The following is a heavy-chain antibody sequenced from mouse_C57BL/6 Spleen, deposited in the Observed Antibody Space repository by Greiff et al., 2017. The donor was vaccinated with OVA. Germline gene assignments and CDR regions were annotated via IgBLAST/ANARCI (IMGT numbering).Heavy chain of an antibody. V-gene: IGHV1-52*01. CDR1: GYTFTSYW. CDR3: ARSGGKLYDYEFAC. J-gene: IGHJ3*01. CDR2: IYPSDSYS. D-gene: IGHD2-4*01. Sequence: VQLQQPGAELVRPGSSVKLSCKASGYTFTSYWMHWVKQRPIQGLEWIGNIYPSDSYSLYNQKFTDKATLTVDKSSSTAYMQLSSLTSEDSAVYYGARSGGKLYDYEFACWGQGALVTVAA.